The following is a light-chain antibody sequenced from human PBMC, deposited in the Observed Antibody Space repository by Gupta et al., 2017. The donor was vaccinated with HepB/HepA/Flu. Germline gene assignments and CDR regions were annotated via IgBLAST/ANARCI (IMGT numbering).Light chain of an antibody. J-gene: IGKJ3*01. Sequence: DVVMTQSPLYLPVTLGQPASISCRSSESLVNSDGNTYLTWFQQRPGQSPRRLIYKISNRDSGVPDRFSGSGSGTNFTLKISRVEAEDVGIYYCMQGSHWRGFTFGPGTKVAMK. CDR2: KIS. V-gene: IGKV2-30*01. CDR3: MQGSHWRGFT. CDR1: ESLVNSDGNTY.